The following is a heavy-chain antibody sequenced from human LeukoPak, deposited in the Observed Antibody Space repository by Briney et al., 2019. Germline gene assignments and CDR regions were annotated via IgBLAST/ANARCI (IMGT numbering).Heavy chain of an antibody. J-gene: IGHJ5*02. CDR3: ARSSGWYDWFDP. CDR2: IYYSGST. V-gene: IGHV4-59*02. Sequence: GSLRLSCAASGFTVSSNYMSWIRQPPGKGLEWIGYIYYSGSTNYNPSLKSRLTISVDTSKKQFSLKLSSVTAADTAVYYCARSSGWYDWFDPWGQGTLVTVSS. D-gene: IGHD6-19*01. CDR1: GFTVSSNY.